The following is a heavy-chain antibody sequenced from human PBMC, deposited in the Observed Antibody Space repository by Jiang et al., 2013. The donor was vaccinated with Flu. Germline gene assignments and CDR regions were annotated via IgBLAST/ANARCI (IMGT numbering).Heavy chain of an antibody. CDR2: IYYSGST. CDR1: GGSISSSSYY. V-gene: IGHV4-39*07. D-gene: IGHD2-2*01. J-gene: IGHJ4*02. CDR3: ARHQGLWLDYFDY. Sequence: SGPGLVKPSETLSLTCTVSGGSISSSSYYWGWIRQPPGKGLEWIGSIYYSGSTYYNPSLKSRVTISVDTSKNQFSLKLSSVTAADTAVYYCARHQGLWLDYFDYWGQGTLVTVSS.